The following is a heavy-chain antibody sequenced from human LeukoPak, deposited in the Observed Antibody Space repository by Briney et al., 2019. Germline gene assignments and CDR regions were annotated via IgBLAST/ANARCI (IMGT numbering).Heavy chain of an antibody. D-gene: IGHD3-22*01. V-gene: IGHV3-48*03. J-gene: IGHJ4*02. Sequence: GGSLRLSCTASRFTFSIYEMNWVRQAPGKGLEWISYISSSGSTIYYADSVKGRFTISRDNAKNSLYLQMNSLRAEDTAVYYCARDNDSSGYYYYWGQGTLVTVSS. CDR1: RFTFSIYE. CDR3: ARDNDSSGYYYY. CDR2: ISSSGSTI.